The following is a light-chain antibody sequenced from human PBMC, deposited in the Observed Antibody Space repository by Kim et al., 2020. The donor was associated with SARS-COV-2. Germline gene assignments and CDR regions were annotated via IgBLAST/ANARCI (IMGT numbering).Light chain of an antibody. Sequence: DIQMTQSPSTLSASVGDRVTITCRASQSISSWLAWYQQKPGKAPKVLIYRASSLESGVPSRFSGSGSGTEFTVTISSLQPDDFATYYCQQYNVYPWTFGQGTKVDIK. J-gene: IGKJ1*01. CDR1: QSISSW. V-gene: IGKV1-5*03. CDR3: QQYNVYPWT. CDR2: RAS.